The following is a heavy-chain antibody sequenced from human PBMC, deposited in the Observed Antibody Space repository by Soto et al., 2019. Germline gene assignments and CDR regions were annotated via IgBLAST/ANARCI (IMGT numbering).Heavy chain of an antibody. Sequence: QVQLQESGPGLVKPSETLSLTCTVSGGSISSYYWSWIRQPPGKGLEWIGYIYYSGSHNYNPTLKGRVYISVDTSKNQCSLNLSSVTAADTTVYFCARRYGGSFDFWGQGTLVTVSS. CDR2: IYYSGSH. J-gene: IGHJ4*02. D-gene: IGHD4-17*01. CDR3: ARRYGGSFDF. V-gene: IGHV4-59*08. CDR1: GGSISSYY.